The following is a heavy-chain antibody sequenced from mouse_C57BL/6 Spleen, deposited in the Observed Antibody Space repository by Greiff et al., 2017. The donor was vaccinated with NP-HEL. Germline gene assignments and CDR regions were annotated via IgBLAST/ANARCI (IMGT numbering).Heavy chain of an antibody. CDR2: IHPNSGST. Sequence: QVQLQQPGAELVKPGASVKLSCKASGYTFTSYWMHWVKQRPGQGLEWIGMIHPNSGSTNYNEKFKSKATLTVDKSSSTAYMQLSSLTSEESAVYYCARKEGTNGGFAYWGQGTLVTVSA. CDR1: GYTFTSYW. J-gene: IGHJ3*01. V-gene: IGHV1-64*01. CDR3: ARKEGTNGGFAY. D-gene: IGHD3-1*01.